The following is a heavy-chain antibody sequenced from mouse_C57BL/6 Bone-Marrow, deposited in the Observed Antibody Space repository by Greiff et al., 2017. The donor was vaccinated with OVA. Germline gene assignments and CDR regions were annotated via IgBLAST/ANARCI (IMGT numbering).Heavy chain of an antibody. CDR2: INPSNGGT. J-gene: IGHJ4*01. CDR3: AREGLYYYAMDY. V-gene: IGHV1-53*01. D-gene: IGHD2-3*01. CDR1: GYTFTSYW. Sequence: QVQLQQPGTELVKPGASVKLSCKASGYTFTSYWMHWVKQRPGQGLEWIGNINPSNGGTNYNEKFKSKATLAVDKSSSTACMQLSSLTSEDSAVYYCAREGLYYYAMDYWGQGTSVTVSS.